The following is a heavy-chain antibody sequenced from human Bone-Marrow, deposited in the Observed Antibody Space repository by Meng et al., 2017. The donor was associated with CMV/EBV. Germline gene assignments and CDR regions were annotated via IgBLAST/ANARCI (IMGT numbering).Heavy chain of an antibody. CDR1: GYTFTSYG. CDR2: ISAYNGNT. D-gene: IGHD3-10*01. J-gene: IGHJ3*02. Sequence: ASVKVSCKASGYTFTSYGISWVRQAPGQGLEWMGWISAYNGNTNYAQKLQGRVTMTTDTSTSTAYMELRSLRSDDTAVYYCARDHVRAGSNPDAFDIWGQGTMVIVSS. CDR3: ARDHVRAGSNPDAFDI. V-gene: IGHV1-18*01.